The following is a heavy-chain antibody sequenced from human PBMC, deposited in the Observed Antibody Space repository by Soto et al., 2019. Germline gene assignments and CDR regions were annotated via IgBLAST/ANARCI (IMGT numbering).Heavy chain of an antibody. CDR1: GYTFTSYG. CDR2: ISAYNGNT. CDR3: ARDLASGLRLGELSW. J-gene: IGHJ4*02. V-gene: IGHV1-18*01. D-gene: IGHD3-16*02. Sequence: QVQLVQSGAEVKKPGASVKVSCKASGYTFTSYGISWVRQAPGQGLEWMGWISAYNGNTNYAQKLQGRVTMTTDTSTSTAYMELRSLRSDDTAVYYRARDLASGLRLGELSWWGQGTLVTVSS.